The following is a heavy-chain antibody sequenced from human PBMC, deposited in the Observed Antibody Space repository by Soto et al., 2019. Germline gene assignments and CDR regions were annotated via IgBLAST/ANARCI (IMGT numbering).Heavy chain of an antibody. Sequence: GGSLRLSCAASGFSFSTYDMNWVRQAPGKGLEWVSFISSSGTTIYYADSVKGRFTISRDNAKNSLYLQMNSLRVDDTAVYYCARALYASGKDFDYWGQGTLVTVSS. CDR2: ISSSGTTI. J-gene: IGHJ4*02. CDR1: GFSFSTYD. CDR3: ARALYASGKDFDY. V-gene: IGHV3-48*03. D-gene: IGHD3-10*01.